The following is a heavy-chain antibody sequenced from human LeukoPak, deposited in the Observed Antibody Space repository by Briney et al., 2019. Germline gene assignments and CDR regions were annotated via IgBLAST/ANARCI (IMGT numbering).Heavy chain of an antibody. V-gene: IGHV4-59*01. CDR1: GGSISSYY. CDR2: IYYSGST. Sequence: PSETLSLTCTVSGGSISSYYWSWIRQPPGKGLEWIGYIYYSGSTNYNPSLKSRVTISVDTSKNQFSLKLSSVTAADTAVYYCARGEGNDYVWGSYRIISGLDVWGQGTTVTVSS. CDR3: ARGEGNDYVWGSYRIISGLDV. J-gene: IGHJ6*02. D-gene: IGHD3-16*02.